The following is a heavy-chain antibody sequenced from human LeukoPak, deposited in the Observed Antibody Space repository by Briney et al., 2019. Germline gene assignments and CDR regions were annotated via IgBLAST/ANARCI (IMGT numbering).Heavy chain of an antibody. CDR1: GYTFTSYY. Sequence: GASVKVSCKASGYTFTSYYMHWVRQAPRQGLEWMGIINPSGGSTSYAQKFQGRVTMTRDTSTSTVYMELSSLRSEDTAVYYCARVLTYYDFFTGYVAYYFDSWGQGTLVTVSS. CDR3: ARVLTYYDFFTGYVAYYFDS. CDR2: INPSGGST. J-gene: IGHJ4*02. D-gene: IGHD3-9*01. V-gene: IGHV1-46*01.